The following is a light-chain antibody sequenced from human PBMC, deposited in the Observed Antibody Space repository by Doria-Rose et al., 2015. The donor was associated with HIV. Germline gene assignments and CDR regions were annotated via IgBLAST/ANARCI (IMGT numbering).Light chain of an antibody. CDR3: QQYYDTPS. CDR1: QSLLYTSKNY. J-gene: IGKJ3*01. V-gene: IGKV4-1*01. CDR2: WAS. Sequence: VLTQPPESLGMSLGERATLNCKSNQSLLYTSKNYLAWYQQKPGQPPKLLIYWASTRQSGVPARFSGGGSGTDFTLTISSLEAEDVAVYYSQQYYDTPSFGPGTTVDIK.